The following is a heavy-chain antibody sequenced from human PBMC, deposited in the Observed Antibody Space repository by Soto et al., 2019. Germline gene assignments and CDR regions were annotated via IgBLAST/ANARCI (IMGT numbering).Heavy chain of an antibody. J-gene: IGHJ6*02. Sequence: GGSLRLSCAVAGFTFSDYAMSWVRQAPGKGLEWVSDISDSGGSRQYADSVKGRFTISRDNARNTVYLQINNLRAEDTAVYFCGKDTLDCSGGDCPLYYYYGMDVWGQGTTVTVSS. CDR2: ISDSGGSR. CDR1: GFTFSDYA. CDR3: GKDTLDCSGGDCPLYYYYGMDV. D-gene: IGHD2-21*02. V-gene: IGHV3-23*01.